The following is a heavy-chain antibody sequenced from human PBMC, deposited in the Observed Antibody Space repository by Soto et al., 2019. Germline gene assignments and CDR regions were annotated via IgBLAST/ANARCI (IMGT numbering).Heavy chain of an antibody. D-gene: IGHD3-3*01. J-gene: IGHJ3*02. CDR2: ISYSGRT. Sequence: QVQLQESGPGLVKPSQTLSLTCAVSGGSISGNGYYWNWIRQHPGKGLEWIGYISYSGRTFYSPSLKSRVTTSLDTSKNQFPLKLSSVTAADTAIYYCARGSIFGVVLNAFDIWGQGTMVAVSS. CDR1: GGSISGNGYY. V-gene: IGHV4-31*11. CDR3: ARGSIFGVVLNAFDI.